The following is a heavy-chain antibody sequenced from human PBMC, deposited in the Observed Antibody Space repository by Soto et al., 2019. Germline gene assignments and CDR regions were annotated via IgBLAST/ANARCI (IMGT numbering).Heavy chain of an antibody. CDR2: IYYSGDT. D-gene: IGHD3-9*01. CDR3: AREMGTWLLNSVLDP. CDR1: GASISSDDYY. V-gene: IGHV4-61*08. J-gene: IGHJ5*02. Sequence: PSETLSLTCTVSGASISSDDYYWTWIRQSPGRGLERMGYIYYSGDTYYNPSLKSRVTISVDTSKNQFSLNLRSVTAADTAVYYCAREMGTWLLNSVLDPWGLGTLVTVSS.